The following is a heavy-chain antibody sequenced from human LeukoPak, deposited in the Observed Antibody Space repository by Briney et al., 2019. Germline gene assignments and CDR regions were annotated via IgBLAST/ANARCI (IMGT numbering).Heavy chain of an antibody. Sequence: GGSLRLSCAVSGFTFSSHGMHWVRQAPGKGLEWVAVIWYDGSNKYYADSVKGRFTISRDNSKNMLYVEMNSLRAEDTAVYYCVRWGSGKVMDVWGKGTTVTVSP. CDR1: GFTFSSHG. CDR2: IWYDGSNK. D-gene: IGHD7-27*01. CDR3: VRWGSGKVMDV. V-gene: IGHV3-33*01. J-gene: IGHJ6*04.